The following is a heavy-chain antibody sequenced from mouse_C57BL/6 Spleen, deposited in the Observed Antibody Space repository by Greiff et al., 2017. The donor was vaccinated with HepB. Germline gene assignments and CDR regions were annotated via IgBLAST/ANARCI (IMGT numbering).Heavy chain of an antibody. D-gene: IGHD1-1*01. CDR1: GYAFSSYW. Sequence: QVQLQQSGAELVKPGASVKISCKASGYAFSSYWMNWVKQRPGKGLEWIGQIYPGDGDTNYNGKFKGKATLTADKSSSTAYMQLSSLTSEDSAVYFCARGMAYYYGSRGYFDVWGTGTTVTVSS. J-gene: IGHJ1*03. CDR2: IYPGDGDT. CDR3: ARGMAYYYGSRGYFDV. V-gene: IGHV1-80*01.